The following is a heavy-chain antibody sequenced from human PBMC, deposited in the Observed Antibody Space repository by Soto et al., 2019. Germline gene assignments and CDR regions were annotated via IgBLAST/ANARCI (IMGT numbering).Heavy chain of an antibody. CDR2: TNQDGSEK. CDR1: ESTISRDW. Sequence: EVQLVESGGGLVQTGGSLRLSCAISESTISRDWMNWVRQAPGKGLEWVAHTNQDGSEKYYADSVKGRFTIFRDNAKKSLYLQMNSLRAGDTAMYYCSGGVGDAFWGQGTLVTVSS. CDR3: SGGVGDAF. V-gene: IGHV3-7*01. D-gene: IGHD1-26*01. J-gene: IGHJ4*02.